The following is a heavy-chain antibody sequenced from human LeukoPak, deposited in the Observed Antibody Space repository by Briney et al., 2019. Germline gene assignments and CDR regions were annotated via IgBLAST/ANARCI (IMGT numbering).Heavy chain of an antibody. Sequence: SETLSLTCTVSGGSLSYYYWSWIRQPPGKGLEWIGYIYYSGSTNYNPSLNSRVTISVDTSKNQFSLKLTSVTAADTAVYYCARGGTMNTVPRWGQGTLVTVSS. D-gene: IGHD4-17*01. J-gene: IGHJ4*02. V-gene: IGHV4-59*08. CDR3: ARGGTMNTVPR. CDR2: IYYSGST. CDR1: GGSLSYYY.